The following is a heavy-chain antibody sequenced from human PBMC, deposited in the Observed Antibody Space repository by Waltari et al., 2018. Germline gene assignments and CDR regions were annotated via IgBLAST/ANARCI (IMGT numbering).Heavy chain of an antibody. V-gene: IGHV4-59*08. CDR3: ARSVWFGELLGGDFDY. Sequence: QVQLQESGPGLVKPSETLSLTCTVSGGSISSYYWSWTRQPPGKGLEWIGYIYYSGSTNYNPSLKSRVTISVDTSKNQFSLKLSSVTAADTAVYYCARSVWFGELLGGDFDYWGQGTLVTVSS. CDR2: IYYSGST. CDR1: GGSISSYY. J-gene: IGHJ4*02. D-gene: IGHD3-10*01.